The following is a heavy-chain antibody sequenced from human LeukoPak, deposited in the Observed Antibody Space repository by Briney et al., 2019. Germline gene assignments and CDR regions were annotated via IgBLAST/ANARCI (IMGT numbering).Heavy chain of an antibody. J-gene: IGHJ2*01. D-gene: IGHD1-26*01. CDR1: GASISRFY. CDR3: VRVGEVVGPTLSIPYWYFDL. Sequence: SETLSLTCTVSGASISRFYWSWIRQPPGKGLEWIGYIHYSGSTNYNPSQKSGVTISVDTAKNQFSLKLSSVTAADTAVYYCVRVGEVVGPTLSIPYWYFDLWGRGTLVTVSS. V-gene: IGHV4-59*01. CDR2: IHYSGST.